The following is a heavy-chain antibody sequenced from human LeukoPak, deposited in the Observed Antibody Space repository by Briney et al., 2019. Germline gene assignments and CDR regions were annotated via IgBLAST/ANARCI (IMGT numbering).Heavy chain of an antibody. CDR2: IKRDGSDK. D-gene: IGHD2/OR15-2a*01. Sequence: GGSLRLSCAASGFIVSNYWMTWVRQAPGKGLEWVANIKRDGSDKYFVDSVRGRFTISRDNAKNTLYLQMNSLRAEDTAVYYCARDGGDCDSTTCYDRLDYWGQGTLVTVSS. CDR3: ARDGGDCDSTTCYDRLDY. CDR1: GFIVSNYW. V-gene: IGHV3-7*04. J-gene: IGHJ4*02.